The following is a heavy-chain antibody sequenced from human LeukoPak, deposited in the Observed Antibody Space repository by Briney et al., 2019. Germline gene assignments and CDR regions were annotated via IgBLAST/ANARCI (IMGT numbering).Heavy chain of an antibody. CDR1: GFTFSAYA. CDR3: ARIMTQQMVFDY. D-gene: IGHD6-13*01. V-gene: IGHV3-21*01. J-gene: IGHJ4*02. CDR2: ISSSSSYI. Sequence: PGGSLRLSCAASGFTFSAYAMNCVRQAPGKGLEWVSFISSSSSYIYYADSVKGRFTISRDNAKNSLYLQMNSLGAEDTAVYYCARIMTQQMVFDYWGQGTLVTVSS.